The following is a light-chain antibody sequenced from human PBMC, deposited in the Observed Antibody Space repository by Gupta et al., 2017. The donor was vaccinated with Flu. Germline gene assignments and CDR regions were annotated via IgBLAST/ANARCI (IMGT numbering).Light chain of an antibody. Sequence: DIQMTQSPSTLSASVGDRVTISCRASQSITVWLAWYQHKPGKAPKLLIYKASSLESGVPSRFSGSGYGTEFTLTIAGLQPDDFATYYCQEYSSHSYTFGQWTNLEIK. CDR3: QEYSSHSYT. V-gene: IGKV1-5*03. CDR2: KAS. J-gene: IGKJ2*01. CDR1: QSITVW.